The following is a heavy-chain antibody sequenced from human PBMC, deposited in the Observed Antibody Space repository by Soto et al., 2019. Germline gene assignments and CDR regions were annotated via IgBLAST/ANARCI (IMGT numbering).Heavy chain of an antibody. CDR1: GYTFTGYY. D-gene: IGHD5-18*01. CDR3: ARDRSWIQVLGGGDYYYGMDV. J-gene: IGHJ6*02. CDR2: INPNSGGT. V-gene: IGHV1-2*02. Sequence: QVQLVQSGAEVKKPGASVKVSCKASGYTFTGYYMHWVQQAPGQGLEWMGWINPNSGGTNYAQKLQCGVPMTRDTSISTADMELRRLRSDDTAVYFCARDRSWIQVLGGGDYYYGMDVWGQGTTVTVSS.